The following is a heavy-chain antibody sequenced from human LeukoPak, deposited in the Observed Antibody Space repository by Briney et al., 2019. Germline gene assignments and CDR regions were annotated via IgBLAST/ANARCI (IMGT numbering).Heavy chain of an antibody. CDR1: GFTFDKHA. V-gene: IGHV3-9*01. Sequence: PGRSLRLSCAGSGFTFDKHAMHWVRQAPGKGLEWVSGISWDSGSIAYADSVKGRFTISRDNAKNLLFLQMSSLRAADTALYYCVKCHCSSSSCFPNYYYYMDVWGTGTTVTVSS. J-gene: IGHJ6*03. D-gene: IGHD2-15*01. CDR3: VKCHCSSSSCFPNYYYYMDV. CDR2: ISWDSGSI.